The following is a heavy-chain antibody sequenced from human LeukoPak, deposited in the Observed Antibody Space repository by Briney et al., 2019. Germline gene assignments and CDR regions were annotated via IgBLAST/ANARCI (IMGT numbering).Heavy chain of an antibody. Sequence: GGSLRLSCVASGFTFSTYSMSWVRQAPGKGLECVSSISDSGGSTHYEDSVKGRFTISRDNSKNSLYLQMNSLRAEDTAVYYCARDLMVRGGYYYYYYGMDVWGQGTTATVSS. J-gene: IGHJ6*02. D-gene: IGHD3-10*01. CDR3: ARDLMVRGGYYYYYYGMDV. V-gene: IGHV3-23*01. CDR2: ISDSGGST. CDR1: GFTFSTYS.